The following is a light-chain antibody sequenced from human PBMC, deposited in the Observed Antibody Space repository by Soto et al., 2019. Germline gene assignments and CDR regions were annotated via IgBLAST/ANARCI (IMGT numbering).Light chain of an antibody. CDR2: AAS. Sequence: DIQMTQSPSSLSASVGDRVTITCRASQSISSYLNWYQQKPGKAPKLLIYAASSLQSGVPSRFSGSGSGTDFTLTINSLQPEDCATYYSQQSYSTPFTFGGGTKVEIK. J-gene: IGKJ4*01. CDR1: QSISSY. CDR3: QQSYSTPFT. V-gene: IGKV1-39*01.